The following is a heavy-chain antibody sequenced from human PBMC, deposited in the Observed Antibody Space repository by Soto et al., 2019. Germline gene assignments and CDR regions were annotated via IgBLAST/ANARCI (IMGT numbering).Heavy chain of an antibody. Sequence: SVKVSCKASGGTFSSYAISWVRQVPGQGLEWMGGIIPIFGTANYAQKFQGRVTITADKSTSTAYMELSSLRSEDTAVYYCARGWVVPAAILGYYFDYWGQGTLVTVSS. CDR2: IIPIFGTA. D-gene: IGHD2-2*01. CDR3: ARGWVVPAAILGYYFDY. V-gene: IGHV1-69*06. CDR1: GGTFSSYA. J-gene: IGHJ4*02.